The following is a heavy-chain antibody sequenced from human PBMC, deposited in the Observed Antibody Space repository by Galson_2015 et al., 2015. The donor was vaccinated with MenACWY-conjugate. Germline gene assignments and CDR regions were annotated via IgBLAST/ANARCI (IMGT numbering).Heavy chain of an antibody. CDR2: IYPGDSDT. V-gene: IGHV5-51*01. D-gene: IGHD6-19*01. J-gene: IGHJ4*02. CDR3: ASPRSGWPRPFEY. Sequence: GLEWMGIIYPGDSDTRYSPSFQGQVTISADKSISTAYLQWSSLKASDTAMYYCASPRSGWPRPFEYWGQGTLVTVSS.